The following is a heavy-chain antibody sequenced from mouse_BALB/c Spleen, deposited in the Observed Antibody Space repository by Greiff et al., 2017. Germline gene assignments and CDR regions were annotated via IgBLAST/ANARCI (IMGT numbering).Heavy chain of an antibody. D-gene: IGHD1-1*01. Sequence: VQLQQSGPELVKPGASVKMSCKASGYTFTSYVMHWVKQKPGQGLEWIGYINPYNDGTKYNEKFKGKATLTSDKSSSTAYMELSSLTSEDSAVYYCARSELLRPYYFDYWGQGTTLTVSS. J-gene: IGHJ2*01. CDR3: ARSELLRPYYFDY. CDR1: GYTFTSYV. CDR2: INPYNDGT. V-gene: IGHV1-14*01.